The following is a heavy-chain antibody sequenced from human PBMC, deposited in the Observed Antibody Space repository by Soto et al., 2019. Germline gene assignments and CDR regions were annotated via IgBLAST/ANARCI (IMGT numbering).Heavy chain of an antibody. V-gene: IGHV3-48*02. CDR3: AREDYASSGDPKGHFDY. J-gene: IGHJ4*02. CDR2: ISSSSSTI. CDR1: GFTFSSYN. Sequence: EVQLVESGGGLVQPGGSLRLSCAASGFTFSSYNMNWVRQAPGKGLEWVSYISSSSSTIYYADSVKGRFTISRDNAKNSLYLQMNSLRDEDTAVYSCAREDYASSGDPKGHFDYWGQGTLVTVSS. D-gene: IGHD3-22*01.